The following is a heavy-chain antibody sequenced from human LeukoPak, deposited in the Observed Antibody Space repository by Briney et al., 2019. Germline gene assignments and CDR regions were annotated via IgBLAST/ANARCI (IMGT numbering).Heavy chain of an antibody. J-gene: IGHJ4*02. CDR1: GYSISSGYY. Sequence: SETLSLTCTVSGYSISSGYYWGWIRQPPGKGLEWIRSIYHSGSTYYNPSLKSRVTISVDTSKNQFSLKLSSVTAADTAVYYYARANRGVIGTMIFDYWGQGTLVTVSS. CDR3: ARANRGVIGTMIFDY. V-gene: IGHV4-38-2*02. CDR2: IYHSGST. D-gene: IGHD3-10*01.